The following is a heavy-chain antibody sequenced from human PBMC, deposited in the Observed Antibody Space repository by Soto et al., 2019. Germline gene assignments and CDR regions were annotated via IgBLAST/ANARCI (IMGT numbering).Heavy chain of an antibody. D-gene: IGHD5-18*01. CDR3: AKKGAWIHDKIDP. J-gene: IGHJ5*02. Sequence: EVQLLASGGGLVQPGGSLRLSCVASGFKFYSYAMNWVREAPGKGLEWVSGFEGSAVGTYDADSVKGRFAISRDNCGNTLYLQMDSLIVEDTAVYYCAKKGAWIHDKIDPWGQGTLVTVSS. V-gene: IGHV3-23*01. CDR1: GFKFYSYA. CDR2: FEGSAVGT.